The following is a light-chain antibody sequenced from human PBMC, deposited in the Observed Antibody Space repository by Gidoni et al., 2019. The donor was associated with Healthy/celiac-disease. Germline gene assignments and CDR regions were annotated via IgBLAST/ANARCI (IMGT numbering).Light chain of an antibody. CDR3: QQSYSTPCS. Sequence: DIQMTQSPSSLSASVGDRVTITCRASQSISSYLNCYQQKPGKAPKLLIYAASSLQSGVPSRFSGSGSGTDFTLTISSLQPEDFATYYCQQSYSTPCSFGQGTKLEIK. CDR2: AAS. CDR1: QSISSY. V-gene: IGKV1-39*01. J-gene: IGKJ2*04.